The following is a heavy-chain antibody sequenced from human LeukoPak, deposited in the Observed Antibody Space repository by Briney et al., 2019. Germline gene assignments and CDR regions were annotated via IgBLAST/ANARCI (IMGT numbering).Heavy chain of an antibody. CDR3: ARDHYDSSGANWFDP. J-gene: IGHJ5*02. V-gene: IGHV4-39*07. Sequence: PSETLSLTCTVSGGSISSRNYYWGWIRQPPGKGLEWIGSIYYSGSTYYNPSLKSRVTISVDTSKNQFSLKLSSVAAADTAVYYCARDHYDSSGANWFDPWGQGTLVTVSS. CDR1: GGSISSRNYY. D-gene: IGHD3-22*01. CDR2: IYYSGST.